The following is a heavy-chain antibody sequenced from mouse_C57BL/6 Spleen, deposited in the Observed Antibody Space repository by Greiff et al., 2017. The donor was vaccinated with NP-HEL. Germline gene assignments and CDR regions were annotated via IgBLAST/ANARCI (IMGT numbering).Heavy chain of an antibody. CDR1: GFTFSDYG. Sequence: EVMLVESGGGLVKPGGSLKLSCAASGFTFSDYGMHWVRQAPEKGLEWVAYISSGSSTIYYADTVKGRFTISRDNAKNTLFLQMTSLRSEDTAMYYCARKATMTPYYAMDYWGQGTSVTVSS. J-gene: IGHJ4*01. V-gene: IGHV5-17*01. D-gene: IGHD2-4*01. CDR3: ARKATMTPYYAMDY. CDR2: ISSGSSTI.